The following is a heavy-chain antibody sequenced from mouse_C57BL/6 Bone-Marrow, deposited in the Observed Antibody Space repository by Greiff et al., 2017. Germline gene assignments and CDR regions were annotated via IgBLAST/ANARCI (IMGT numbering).Heavy chain of an antibody. Sequence: EVKLVESGGGLVKPGGSLKLSCAASGFTFSSYAMSWVRQTPEKRLEWVATISDGGSYTYYPDNVKGRFTISRDNAKNNLYLQMSHLKSEDTAMYYCARGAYDYDVFDYWGQGTTRTVSS. CDR3: ARGAYDYDVFDY. CDR2: ISDGGSYT. J-gene: IGHJ2*01. D-gene: IGHD2-4*01. CDR1: GFTFSSYA. V-gene: IGHV5-4*03.